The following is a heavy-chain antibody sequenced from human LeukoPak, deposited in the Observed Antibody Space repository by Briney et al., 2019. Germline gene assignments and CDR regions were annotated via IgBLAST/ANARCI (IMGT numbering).Heavy chain of an antibody. D-gene: IGHD1-1*01. CDR1: GYAFTKYY. Sequence: ASVNVPCKASGYAFTKYYMHWVRQAPGQGLEWMGIINPSGGSTTYAQKFRGRVTMTSDTSTSTVFMELSSLKSEDTAIYYCARWNDAANGFDIWGQGTMVTVSS. J-gene: IGHJ3*02. CDR2: INPSGGST. V-gene: IGHV1-46*01. CDR3: ARWNDAANGFDI.